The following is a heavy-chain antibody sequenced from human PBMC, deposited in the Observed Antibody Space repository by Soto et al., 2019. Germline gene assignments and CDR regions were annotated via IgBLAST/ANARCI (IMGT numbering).Heavy chain of an antibody. V-gene: IGHV1-69*01. CDR2: IIPISDTT. J-gene: IGHJ6*02. D-gene: IGHD2-2*01. CDR1: GGTFSSYA. Sequence: QVQLVQSGAEVKKPGSSVKVSCKAAGGTFSSYAISWVRQAPGQGLEWMGGIIPISDTTNYAQKFQGRVTITADESKSTASMELSSLRSEDTAVYYCARSQGSSTSLEIYYYYYYGMDVWGQGTTVTVSS. CDR3: ARSQGSSTSLEIYYYYYYGMDV.